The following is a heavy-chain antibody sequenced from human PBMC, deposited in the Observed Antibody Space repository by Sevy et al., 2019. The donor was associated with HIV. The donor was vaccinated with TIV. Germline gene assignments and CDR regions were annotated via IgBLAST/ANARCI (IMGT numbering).Heavy chain of an antibody. CDR2: INHSGST. Sequence: SETLSLTCAVHGGSFSGYYWNWIRQPPGKGLEWIGEINHSGSTNYNPSLKSRVTISVDTFKNQFSLKLSSVTAADTAVYYCARSPPIVVVPGAPSWFDPWGQGTLVTVSS. J-gene: IGHJ5*02. CDR3: ARSPPIVVVPGAPSWFDP. CDR1: GGSFSGYY. D-gene: IGHD2-2*01. V-gene: IGHV4-34*01.